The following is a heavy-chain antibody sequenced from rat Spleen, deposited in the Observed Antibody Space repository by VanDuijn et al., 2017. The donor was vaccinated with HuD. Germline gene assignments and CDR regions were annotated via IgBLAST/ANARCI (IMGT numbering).Heavy chain of an antibody. CDR2: IWTGGST. Sequence: QVQLMESGPGLVQPSETLSLTCTVSGFSVTSYNVHWVRQPPGKGLEWMGVIWTGGSTAYNSLLKSRLSISRDISKSQVFLKMNRLQTEDTATYYCARAGYHFDYWGQGVMVTVSS. V-gene: IGHV2-45*01. J-gene: IGHJ2*01. D-gene: IGHD1-4*01. CDR1: GFSVTSYN. CDR3: ARAGYHFDY.